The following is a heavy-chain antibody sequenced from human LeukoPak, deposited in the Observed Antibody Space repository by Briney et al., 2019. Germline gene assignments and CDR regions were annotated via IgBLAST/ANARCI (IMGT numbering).Heavy chain of an antibody. CDR1: GYSISSGYF. Sequence: PSETLSLTCTDSGYSISSGYFWGWIRQPPGKGLEWIGSIYHSGSTSYKPSPKSRVTISVDTSKNQFSLKLSSVTAADTAVYYCARAGRPSRAYYYGSGSYYPPYYYYYMGVWGKGTTITISS. D-gene: IGHD3-10*01. J-gene: IGHJ6*03. CDR3: ARAGRPSRAYYYGSGSYYPPYYYYYMGV. CDR2: IYHSGST. V-gene: IGHV4-38-2*02.